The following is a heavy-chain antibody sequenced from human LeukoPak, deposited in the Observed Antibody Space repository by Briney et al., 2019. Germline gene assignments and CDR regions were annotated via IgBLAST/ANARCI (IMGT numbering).Heavy chain of an antibody. V-gene: IGHV4-31*03. CDR3: ATYEGSSRRFDY. CDR1: GDSISSGAYY. J-gene: IGHJ4*02. Sequence: SQTLSLTCTVSGDSISSGAYYWSWIRQHPGEALEWIGYIYYTGSTYYNPSLKSRVTISADTSKNQFSLNLNSVTAADTAVYYCATYEGSSRRFDYWGQGTLVTVSS. CDR2: IYYTGST. D-gene: IGHD2-21*01.